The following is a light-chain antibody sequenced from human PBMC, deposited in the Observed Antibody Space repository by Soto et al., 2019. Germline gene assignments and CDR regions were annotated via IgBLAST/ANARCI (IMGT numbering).Light chain of an antibody. V-gene: IGLV2-8*01. CDR3: SSYAGSSNV. Sequence: QSVLTQPASVSGSPGQSITISCIGTSSDVGAYNYVSWYQQHPGKAPKLMIYEVNKRPSGVPDRFSGSKSGNTASLTVSGLQAEDEADYYCSSYAGSSNVFGTGTKVTVL. CDR1: SSDVGAYNY. CDR2: EVN. J-gene: IGLJ1*01.